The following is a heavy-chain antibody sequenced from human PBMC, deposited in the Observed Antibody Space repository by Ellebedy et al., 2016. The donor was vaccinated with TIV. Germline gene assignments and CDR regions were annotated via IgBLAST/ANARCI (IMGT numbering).Heavy chain of an antibody. D-gene: IGHD2-15*01. Sequence: MPSETLSLTCTVSGGSISRYYGSCSRQPPGKRLECFGYIYYTGSTNYNPSLKSRVTISLDTSRNQFSLKLSSVTAADKAMYYCARDCSCGSCYSGVGFGPWGQGTLVTVSS. CDR1: GGSISRYY. J-gene: IGHJ5*02. CDR3: ARDCSCGSCYSGVGFGP. CDR2: IYYTGST. V-gene: IGHV4-59*01.